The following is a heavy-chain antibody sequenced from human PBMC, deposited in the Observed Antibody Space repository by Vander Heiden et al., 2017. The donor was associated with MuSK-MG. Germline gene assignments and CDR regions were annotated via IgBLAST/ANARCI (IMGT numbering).Heavy chain of an antibody. Sequence: EIQLLESGGGLVQPGGSLRLPCTASGFHFPSYSMNWGRQAPGKGLEWVSIISDNGYTTFYTDSAKGRFTISRDNAKNTLYLQMSSLRVEDTAIYYCAKNFVAVSGHEYFDPWGQGTLVTVSS. CDR1: GFHFPSYS. CDR3: AKNFVAVSGHEYFDP. V-gene: IGHV3-23*01. CDR2: ISDNGYTT. J-gene: IGHJ5*02. D-gene: IGHD5-12*01.